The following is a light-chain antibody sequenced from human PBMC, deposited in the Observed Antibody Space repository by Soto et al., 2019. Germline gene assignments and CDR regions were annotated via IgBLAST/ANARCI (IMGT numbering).Light chain of an antibody. V-gene: IGLV2-23*03. CDR2: EGS. Sequence: QSVLTQPASVSGSPGQSITISCTGTISDVGDYNLVSWYQQHPGKAPKLMICEGSKRPSGVSNRFSGSKSGNTASLTISVLQAEDEADYYCCSYAGSSTFVVFGGGTKLTVL. CDR1: ISDVGDYNL. CDR3: CSYAGSSTFVV. J-gene: IGLJ2*01.